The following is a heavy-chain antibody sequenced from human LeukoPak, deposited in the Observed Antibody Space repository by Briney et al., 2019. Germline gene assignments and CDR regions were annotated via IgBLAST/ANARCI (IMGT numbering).Heavy chain of an antibody. V-gene: IGHV3-30*18. CDR2: ISYDGSNK. D-gene: IGHD2-8*01. Sequence: QPGRPLRLSCAASGFTFSSSGMHWVRQAPGKGLEWVAVISYDGSNKYYADSVKGRFTFSRDNSKNTLYLQMNSLRAEDTAVYYCAKEYCSNSVCHSLDYWGQGTLVTVSS. CDR1: GFTFSSSG. J-gene: IGHJ4*02. CDR3: AKEYCSNSVCHSLDY.